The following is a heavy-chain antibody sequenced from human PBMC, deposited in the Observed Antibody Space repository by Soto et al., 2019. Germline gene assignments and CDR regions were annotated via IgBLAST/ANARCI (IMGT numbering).Heavy chain of an antibody. CDR2: IYYSGST. J-gene: IGHJ4*02. D-gene: IGHD3-22*01. CDR1: GGSVSSGSYY. V-gene: IGHV4-61*01. Sequence: ASETLSLTCTVSGGSVSSGSYYWSWIRQPPGKGLEWIGYIYYSGSTNYNPSLKSRVTISVDTSKNQFSLKLSSVTAADTAVYYCARDDRDSSGYVTYWGQGTLVTVSS. CDR3: ARDDRDSSGYVTY.